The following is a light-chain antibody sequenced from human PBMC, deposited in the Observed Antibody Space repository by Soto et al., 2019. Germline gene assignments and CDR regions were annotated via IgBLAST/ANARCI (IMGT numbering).Light chain of an antibody. V-gene: IGKV3-15*01. CDR1: QSVSNP. Sequence: EIVLTQSPATLSVFPGESATLSCRASQSVSNPLAWYQQKPGQAPRILIYGASARATGIPARFSGSGSGTEFTLTISSLQSEDFAVYYCHQYNNWPPYTFGQGTKLEIK. CDR2: GAS. J-gene: IGKJ2*01. CDR3: HQYNNWPPYT.